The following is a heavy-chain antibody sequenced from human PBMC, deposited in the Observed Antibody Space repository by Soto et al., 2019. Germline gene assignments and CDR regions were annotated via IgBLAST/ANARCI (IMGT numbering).Heavy chain of an antibody. CDR3: ARSQNEIRIAVVVAATHISAFDY. CDR1: GGSISSSSYY. Sequence: SETLSLTCTVSGGSISSSSYYWGWIRQPPGKGLEWIGSIYYSGSTYYNPSLKSRVTISVDTSKNQFSLKLSSVTAADTAVYYCARSQNEIRIAVVVAATHISAFDYWGQGTLVTVSS. CDR2: IYYSGST. J-gene: IGHJ4*02. V-gene: IGHV4-39*01. D-gene: IGHD2-15*01.